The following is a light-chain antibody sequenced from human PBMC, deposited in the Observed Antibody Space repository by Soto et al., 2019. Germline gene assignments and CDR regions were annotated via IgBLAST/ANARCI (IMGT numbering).Light chain of an antibody. J-gene: IGLJ1*01. V-gene: IGLV2-11*01. CDR1: SSDVVNYNY. Sequence: QSALPQPRSVSGSPGQSVTISCTGTSSDVVNYNYVSWYQQHPGKAPKLIIYDVTNRPSGVPDRFSGSKSDNTASLTISGRQAEDEADYYCCSYAGTYTYGVGTGTKV. CDR3: CSYAGTYTYG. CDR2: DVT.